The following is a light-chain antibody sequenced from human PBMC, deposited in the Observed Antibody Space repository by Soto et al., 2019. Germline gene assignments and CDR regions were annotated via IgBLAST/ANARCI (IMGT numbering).Light chain of an antibody. CDR1: QSISVH. V-gene: IGKV1-39*01. CDR2: AAS. CDR3: QQSFITPYT. Sequence: DIQMIQSPSSLSASVGDTVTITCRASQSISVHLNWYQQKPGKVPKLLIYAASNLHSGVPSRFSGSGSETDFALTISSLQPEDFATYYCQQSFITPYTFGQGTRLEIK. J-gene: IGKJ2*01.